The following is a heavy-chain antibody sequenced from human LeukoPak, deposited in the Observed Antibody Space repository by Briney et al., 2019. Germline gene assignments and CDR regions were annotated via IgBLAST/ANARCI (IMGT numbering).Heavy chain of an antibody. CDR1: GGSISSYY. V-gene: IGHV4-59*01. D-gene: IGHD4-17*01. CDR3: ARGTLTTPPLDY. CDR2: IYYSGST. Sequence: SETLSLTCTVPGGSISSYYWSWIRQPPGKGLEWIGYIYYSGSTNYNPSLKSRVTISVDTSKNQFSLKLSSVTAADTAVYYCARGTLTTPPLDYWGQGTLVTVSS. J-gene: IGHJ4*02.